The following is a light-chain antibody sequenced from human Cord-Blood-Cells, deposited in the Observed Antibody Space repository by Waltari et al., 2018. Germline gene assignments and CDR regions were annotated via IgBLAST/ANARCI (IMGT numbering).Light chain of an antibody. CDR2: EGS. V-gene: IGLV2-23*01. Sequence: QSALTQPASVSWSPGQSITISCTGTRSDVGSYNLASWYQQHPGKAPKLMIYEGSKRPSGVSNRFSGSKSGNTASLTISGLQAEDEADYYCCSYAGSSTLVFGGGTKLTVL. CDR1: RSDVGSYNL. CDR3: CSYAGSSTLV. J-gene: IGLJ2*01.